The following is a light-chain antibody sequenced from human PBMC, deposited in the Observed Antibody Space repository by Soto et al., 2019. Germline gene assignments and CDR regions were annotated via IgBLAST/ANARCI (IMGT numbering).Light chain of an antibody. V-gene: IGKV3-20*01. CDR3: QQYSSTFWT. J-gene: IGKJ1*01. Sequence: EIVLTQSPGTLSLSPGERTTLSCRASQSISSSYLAWYQQKPGQAPRLLVYGAFSRATGIPDRFSGSGSGTDFTLTISRLEPEDFALYYCQQYSSTFWTLGQGTKV. CDR2: GAF. CDR1: QSISSSY.